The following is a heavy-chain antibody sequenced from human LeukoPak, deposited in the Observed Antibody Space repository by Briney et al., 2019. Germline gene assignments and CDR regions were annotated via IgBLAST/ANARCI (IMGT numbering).Heavy chain of an antibody. J-gene: IGHJ4*02. CDR1: GGALSAAP. CDR2: IYDNGNT. V-gene: IGHV4-59*01. CDR3: ATGRDPYKTGH. D-gene: IGHD5-24*01. Sequence: PSETPSLTCTFSGGALSAAPWSWIRQPPRKGQEWIGVIYDNGNTDYNPSLKSRVTISVDTSKSQFSLKLSSLAAADTAVYYCATGRDPYKTGHWVQGTLVTVSS.